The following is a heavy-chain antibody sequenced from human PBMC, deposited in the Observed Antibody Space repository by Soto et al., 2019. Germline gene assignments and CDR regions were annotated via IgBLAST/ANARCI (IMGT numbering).Heavy chain of an antibody. V-gene: IGHV1-46*01. CDR1: GYTFTSYG. Sequence: ASVKVSCKASGYTFTSYGISWVRQAPGRGLEWMGIINPNGGSTSYAQKFQGRVTMTRDTSTSTVYMELSSLRSEDTAVYYCVRDSGTYFDYWGKGNLVTVYS. CDR2: INPNGGST. J-gene: IGHJ4*02. CDR3: VRDSGTYFDY. D-gene: IGHD2-15*01.